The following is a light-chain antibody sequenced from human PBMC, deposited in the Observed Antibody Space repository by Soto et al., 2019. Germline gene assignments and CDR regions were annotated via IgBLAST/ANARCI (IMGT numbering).Light chain of an antibody. J-gene: IGKJ2*01. Sequence: DIQMTQSPSTLSASVGDRVTITCRASQNVETRLAWYQQKPGKAPDLVIYDASNLEAGGPSRFSGSGSGTEFSLSISSLQSDDSATYFCQQYSTYPYTFGQGTRLHSK. CDR2: DAS. CDR1: QNVETR. V-gene: IGKV1-5*01. CDR3: QQYSTYPYT.